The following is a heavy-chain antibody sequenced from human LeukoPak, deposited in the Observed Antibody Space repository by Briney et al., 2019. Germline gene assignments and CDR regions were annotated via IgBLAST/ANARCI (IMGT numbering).Heavy chain of an antibody. CDR1: GGSISSGDYY. CDR3: AREGIGYFDY. Sequence: SETLSLTCTVSGGSISSGDYYWSWIRQPPGKGLEWIGYIYYSGSTNYNPSLKSRVTISVDTSKNQFSLKLSSVTAADTAVYYCAREGIGYFDYWGQGTLVTVSS. J-gene: IGHJ4*02. D-gene: IGHD6-13*01. V-gene: IGHV4-61*08. CDR2: IYYSGST.